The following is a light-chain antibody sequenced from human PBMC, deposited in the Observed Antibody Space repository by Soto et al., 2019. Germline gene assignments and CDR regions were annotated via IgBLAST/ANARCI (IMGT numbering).Light chain of an antibody. CDR3: QQYGSSPLVT. Sequence: EIVLTQSKDTLSLSPGERAALSCRASQSVSSSYLAWYQQKPGQAPRLLIYGASSRATGIPDRFSGSGSGTDFTLTISRLEPEDFAVYYCQQYGSSPLVTFGQGTLLEIK. V-gene: IGKV3-20*01. CDR2: GAS. J-gene: IGKJ5*01. CDR1: QSVSSSY.